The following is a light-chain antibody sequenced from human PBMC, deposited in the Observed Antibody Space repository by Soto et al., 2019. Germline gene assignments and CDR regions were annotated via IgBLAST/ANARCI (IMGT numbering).Light chain of an antibody. Sequence: QTVVTKPPSVSGAPGQRVTISCTGSSPNIGAGYDVHWYQQLPGTAPKLLIYGNSTRPSGVPDRFAGSKSGTSASLAITGLPAEDEADHYCQSYDSSLRGVVFGGGTKLTVL. CDR2: GNS. J-gene: IGLJ2*01. CDR1: SPNIGAGYD. CDR3: QSYDSSLRGVV. V-gene: IGLV1-40*01.